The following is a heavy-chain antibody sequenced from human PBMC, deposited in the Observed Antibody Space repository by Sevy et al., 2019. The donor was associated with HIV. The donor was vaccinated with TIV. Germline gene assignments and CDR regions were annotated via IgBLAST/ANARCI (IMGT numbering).Heavy chain of an antibody. J-gene: IGHJ6*03. CDR1: TFTFSRYD. D-gene: IGHD1-26*01. CDR3: ARESLWVRFYYMDV. Sequence: GGSLRLSCVDSTFTFSRYDMNWVRQAPGKGLEWLAYISSYDGTIYYADSVKGRFTISRDNAKNSLYLHMNSLRVEDTAVYYCARESLWVRFYYMDVWGIGTTVTVSS. V-gene: IGHV3-48*03. CDR2: ISSYDGTI.